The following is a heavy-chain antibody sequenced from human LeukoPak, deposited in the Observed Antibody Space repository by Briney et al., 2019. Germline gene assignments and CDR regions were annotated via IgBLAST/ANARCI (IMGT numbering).Heavy chain of an antibody. D-gene: IGHD5-18*01. CDR3: AKDTGRYSYGFDY. J-gene: IGHJ4*02. CDR1: GFTFSSYW. Sequence: GGSLRLSCAASGFTFSSYWMHWVRQAPGKGLVWVSRINTDGSSTSYADSVKGRFTISRDNAKNSLYLQMNSLRAEDMALYYCAKDTGRYSYGFDYWGQGTLVTVSS. V-gene: IGHV3-74*01. CDR2: INTDGSST.